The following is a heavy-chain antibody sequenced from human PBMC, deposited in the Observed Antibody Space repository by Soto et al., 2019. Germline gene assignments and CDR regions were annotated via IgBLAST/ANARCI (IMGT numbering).Heavy chain of an antibody. J-gene: IGHJ4*02. CDR1: GFTFSSYG. Sequence: QVQLVESGGGVVQPGRSLRLSCAASGFTFSSYGMHWVRQAPGKGLEWVAVIYYDGSNKYYADSVKCRFTISRDNSKNTLYLQMNSLRPEDTALYYCARAQYSSSCYPFDYWGQRTLVTVSS. CDR2: IYYDGSNK. D-gene: IGHD6-13*01. V-gene: IGHV3-33*01. CDR3: ARAQYSSSCYPFDY.